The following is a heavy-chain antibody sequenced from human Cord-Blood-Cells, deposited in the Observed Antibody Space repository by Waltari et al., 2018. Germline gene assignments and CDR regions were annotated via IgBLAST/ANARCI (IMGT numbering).Heavy chain of an antibody. CDR3: ARLFRYNWNDLRGAFDI. Sequence: EVQLVQSGAEVKKPGESLKISCKGSGYSFTSYWIGWVRQMPGKGLAWTGIIYPGDSDTRYSPSFQVQVTISADKSISTAYLQWSSLKASDTAMYYCARLFRYNWNDLRGAFDIWGQGTMVTVSS. D-gene: IGHD1-1*01. V-gene: IGHV5-51*01. CDR1: GYSFTSYW. CDR2: IYPGDSDT. J-gene: IGHJ3*02.